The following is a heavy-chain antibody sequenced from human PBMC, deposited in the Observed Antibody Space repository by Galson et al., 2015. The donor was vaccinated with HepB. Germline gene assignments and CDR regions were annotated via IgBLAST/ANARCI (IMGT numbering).Heavy chain of an antibody. Sequence: SLRLSCAASGFSFSDHYMSWLRQAPGRGLQWLAYISSSGATTDYAGSVKGRFTISRDNVATSLYLQLNSLRAEDTAVYYCARHHCTSSSCFYDYWGQGTLVTVSS. V-gene: IGHV3-11*01. CDR1: GFSFSDHY. D-gene: IGHD6-19*01. J-gene: IGHJ4*02. CDR2: ISSSGATT. CDR3: ARHHCTSSSCFYDY.